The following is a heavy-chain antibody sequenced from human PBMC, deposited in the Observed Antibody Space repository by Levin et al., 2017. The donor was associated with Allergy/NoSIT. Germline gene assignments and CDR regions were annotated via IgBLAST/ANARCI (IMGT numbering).Heavy chain of an antibody. D-gene: IGHD4-11*01. Sequence: GSLRLSCTVSGVSIGSSSYYWGWIRQPPGKGLEWIGSIYYSGSTYYNPSLKSRLTISVDTSKSQFSLKMTSVTGPDTAVYYCARRFAASSNWDFDYWGQGTLVTVSS. CDR3: ARRFAASSNWDFDY. V-gene: IGHV4-39*01. J-gene: IGHJ4*02. CDR2: IYYSGST. CDR1: GVSIGSSSYY.